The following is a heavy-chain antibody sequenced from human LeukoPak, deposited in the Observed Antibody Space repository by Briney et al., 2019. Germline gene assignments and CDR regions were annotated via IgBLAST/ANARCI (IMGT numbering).Heavy chain of an antibody. J-gene: IGHJ4*02. CDR3: ARGSRDTPNDY. Sequence: SETLSLTCAVYGGSFSGYYWSWIRQPPGKGLEWIGEINHSGSTNYNPSLMSRVTISVDTSKNQFSLKLSSVTAADTAVYYCARGSRDTPNDYWGQGTLVTVSS. CDR2: INHSGST. CDR1: GGSFSGYY. V-gene: IGHV4-34*01.